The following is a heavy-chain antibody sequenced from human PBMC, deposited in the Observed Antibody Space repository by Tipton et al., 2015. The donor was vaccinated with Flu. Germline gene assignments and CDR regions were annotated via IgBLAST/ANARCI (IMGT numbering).Heavy chain of an antibody. J-gene: IGHJ3*02. CDR1: GDSISSGGAY. V-gene: IGHV4-31*03. CDR2: IYYSGST. CDR3: ARDQTYYYGSSDAFDI. Sequence: TLSLTCTVSGDSISSGGAYWTWIRQRPGKGLEWIGCIYYSGSTYSNPSLESRITISVDTSNNQFSLNLNSVTAADTAVYYCARDQTYYYGSSDAFDIWGQGTMVTVSS. D-gene: IGHD3-10*01.